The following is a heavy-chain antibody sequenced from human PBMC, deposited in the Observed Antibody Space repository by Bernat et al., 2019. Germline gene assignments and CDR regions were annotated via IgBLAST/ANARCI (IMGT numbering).Heavy chain of an antibody. D-gene: IGHD1-1*01. V-gene: IGHV3-74*02. Sequence: EVQLVESGGGLVKPGGSLRLSCAVSGFTFSSYWMHWVRQFPGKGLVWVSRINRDGSITNYADSVMGRFTISRDNARNTVFLQMNSLRVDDTAIYYCARGPHPDSSGTGSYWGQGTLVTVSS. CDR3: ARGPHPDSSGTGSY. CDR2: INRDGSIT. CDR1: GFTFSSYW. J-gene: IGHJ4*02.